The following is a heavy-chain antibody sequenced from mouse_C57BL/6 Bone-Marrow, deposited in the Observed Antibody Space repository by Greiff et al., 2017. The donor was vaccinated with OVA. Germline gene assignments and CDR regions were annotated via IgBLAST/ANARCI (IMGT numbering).Heavy chain of an antibody. D-gene: IGHD2-4*01. CDR2: IHPSDSDT. CDR3: AMRVYDYDGFAY. J-gene: IGHJ3*01. V-gene: IGHV1-74*01. Sequence: QVQLKQPGAELVKPGASVKVSCKASGYTFTSYWMHWVKQRPGQGLEWIGRIHPSDSDTNYNQKFKGKATLTVDKSSSTAYMQLSSLTSEDSAVYYCAMRVYDYDGFAYWGQGTLVTVSA. CDR1: GYTFTSYW.